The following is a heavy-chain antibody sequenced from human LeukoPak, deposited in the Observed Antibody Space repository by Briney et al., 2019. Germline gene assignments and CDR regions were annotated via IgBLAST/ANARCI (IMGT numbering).Heavy chain of an antibody. CDR3: AKADIVLMVYAIEGHAFDI. J-gene: IGHJ3*02. CDR1: GFTFSSYA. D-gene: IGHD2-8*01. CDR2: ISGSGGST. Sequence: PGGSLRLSCAASGFTFSSYAMSWVRQAPVKVLEWVSAISGSGGSTYYADSVKGRFAISRDNSKNTLYLQMNSLRAEDTAVYYCAKADIVLMVYAIEGHAFDIWGQGTMVTVSS. V-gene: IGHV3-23*01.